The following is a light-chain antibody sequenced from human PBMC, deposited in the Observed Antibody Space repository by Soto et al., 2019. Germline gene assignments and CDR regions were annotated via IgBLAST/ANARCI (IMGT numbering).Light chain of an antibody. J-gene: IGLJ1*01. CDR1: TPKNGNNY. V-gene: IGLV1-51*02. CDR3: GTWDSRSAFYV. Sequence: QTVLTHPPSVTADPGQKVIIICPGSTPKNGNNYVYRYQHLPGTAPKLLIYENNKRPSGFPDRFFGSKSGTSATLGITGLQTGDEADDYCGTWDSRSAFYVFGTGTKVT. CDR2: ENN.